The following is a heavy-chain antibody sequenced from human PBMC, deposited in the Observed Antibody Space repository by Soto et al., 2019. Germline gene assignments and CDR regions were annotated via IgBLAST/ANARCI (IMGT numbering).Heavy chain of an antibody. CDR3: ARILVVLDY. CDR2: IYHSGST. J-gene: IGHJ4*02. V-gene: IGHV4-38-2*01. Sequence: SDTLSLTCAVSGYSISSGYYWGWIRQPPGKGLEWIGSIYHSGSTYYNPSLKSRVTISVDTSKNQFSLKLSSVTAADTAVYYCARILVVLDYWGQGTLVTVS. CDR1: GYSISSGYY. D-gene: IGHD2-21*01.